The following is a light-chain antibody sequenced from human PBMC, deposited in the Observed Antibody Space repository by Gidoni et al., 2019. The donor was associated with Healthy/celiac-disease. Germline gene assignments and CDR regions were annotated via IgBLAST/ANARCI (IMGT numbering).Light chain of an antibody. CDR3: QSYDSSLSGYV. CDR2: GNS. Sequence: QSVLTPPPSVSAAPGQRVTISCTGSSSNIRAGYDVHWYQQLPGTAPKLLIYGNSNRPSGVPDRFSGSKSGTSASLAITGLQAEDEADYYCQSYDSSLSGYVFGTGTKVTVL. CDR1: SSNIRAGYD. J-gene: IGLJ1*01. V-gene: IGLV1-40*01.